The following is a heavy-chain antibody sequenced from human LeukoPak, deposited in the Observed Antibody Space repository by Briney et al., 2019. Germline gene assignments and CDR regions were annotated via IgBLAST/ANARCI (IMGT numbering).Heavy chain of an antibody. CDR2: ISYDGSNK. J-gene: IGHJ4*02. CDR1: GFTFSSYG. CDR3: AKDGRGYGDYFDY. Sequence: PGGSLRLSCAASGFTFSSYGMNWVRQAPGKGLEWVAVISYDGSNKYYADSVKGRFTISRDNSKNTLYLQMNSLRAEDTAVYYCAKDGRGYGDYFDYWGQGTLVTVSS. V-gene: IGHV3-30*18. D-gene: IGHD6-25*01.